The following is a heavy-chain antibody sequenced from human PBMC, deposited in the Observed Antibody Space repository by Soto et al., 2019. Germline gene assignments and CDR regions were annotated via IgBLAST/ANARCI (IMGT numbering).Heavy chain of an antibody. CDR2: IYHSGGGA. Sequence: QVQLVQSGAEVKEPGASVKVSCKASGYTFTTYHLHWVRQAPGQGLEWMGIIYHSGGGARYAQKFQGRLTMTRDTSTSTLYIELGSLRSEDSAVYYCAKDRSNWSFVYLGQGTLVTLSS. V-gene: IGHV1-46*01. D-gene: IGHD6-13*01. J-gene: IGHJ4*02. CDR1: GYTFTTYH. CDR3: AKDRSNWSFVY.